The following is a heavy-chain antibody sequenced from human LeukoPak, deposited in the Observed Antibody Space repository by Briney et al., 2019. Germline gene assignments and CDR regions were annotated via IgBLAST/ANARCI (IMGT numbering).Heavy chain of an antibody. J-gene: IGHJ4*02. D-gene: IGHD2-2*01. CDR2: IDWDDDR. CDR1: GFSLTTSGMC. CDR3: ARIVVSAVKGNYFDY. Sequence: SGPALVKPTQTLTLTCTFSGFSLTTSGMCVSWIRQPPGQALEWLARIDWDDDRHYSTSLKTRLTISKDTSKNQVVLRMSNMDPVDTATYYCARIVVSAVKGNYFDYWGQGALVTASS. V-gene: IGHV2-70*11.